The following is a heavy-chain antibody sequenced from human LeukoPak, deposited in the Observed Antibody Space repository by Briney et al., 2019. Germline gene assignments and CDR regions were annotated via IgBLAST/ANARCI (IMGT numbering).Heavy chain of an antibody. D-gene: IGHD3-10*01. CDR3: AKVPGLLWFGELGHY. CDR2: IRYDGSNK. Sequence: PGGSLRLSCAASGFSFSSYGMYWVRQAPGKGLEWVAFIRYDGSNKYYADSVKGRFTISRDNSKNTLYLQMNSLRAEDTAVYYCAKVPGLLWFGELGHYWGQGTLVTVSS. V-gene: IGHV3-30*02. J-gene: IGHJ4*02. CDR1: GFSFSSYG.